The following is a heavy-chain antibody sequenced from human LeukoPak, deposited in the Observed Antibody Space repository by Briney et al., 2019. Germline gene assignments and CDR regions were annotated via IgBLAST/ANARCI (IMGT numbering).Heavy chain of an antibody. Sequence: PGGSLRLSCAASGFTFSSYWMSWVRQAPGKGLEWVANIKLDGSEKYYVDSVKGRFTISRDNAKNSLYLQMNSLRAEDTAVYYCATANYGSGSYYWGQGTLVTVSS. J-gene: IGHJ4*02. D-gene: IGHD3-10*01. CDR3: ATANYGSGSYY. CDR1: GFTFSSYW. CDR2: IKLDGSEK. V-gene: IGHV3-7*01.